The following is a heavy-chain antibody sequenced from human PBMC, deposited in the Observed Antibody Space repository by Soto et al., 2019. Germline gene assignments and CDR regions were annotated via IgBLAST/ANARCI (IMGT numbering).Heavy chain of an antibody. D-gene: IGHD5-12*01. CDR1: GAPINSDY. J-gene: IGHJ5*02. Sequence: SETLSLTCTVSGAPINSDYWSWIRQSPGTGLEWIGYIYHIGSTDYNPSLKSRVTISIDKSKNQFSLNLRSVTAADTAVYFCARFTYKSGFNWFDPWGQGTQVTVSS. CDR3: ARFTYKSGFNWFDP. CDR2: IYHIGST. V-gene: IGHV4-59*01.